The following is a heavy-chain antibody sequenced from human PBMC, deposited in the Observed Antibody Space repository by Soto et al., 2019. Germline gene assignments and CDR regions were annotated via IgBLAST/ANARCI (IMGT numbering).Heavy chain of an antibody. Sequence: PGGSLRLSCTASGFTFSSYGLHWVRQAPGKGLEWVAVISYDGNNKYYVDSVKGRFTTSRDNSNNTLYLQMTSLSPEDTALYYFAKYLGYRDSVGLSFGMDVWGQGTTVTVSS. V-gene: IGHV3-30*18. D-gene: IGHD4-17*01. CDR2: ISYDGNNK. CDR1: GFTFSSYG. CDR3: AKYLGYRDSVGLSFGMDV. J-gene: IGHJ6*02.